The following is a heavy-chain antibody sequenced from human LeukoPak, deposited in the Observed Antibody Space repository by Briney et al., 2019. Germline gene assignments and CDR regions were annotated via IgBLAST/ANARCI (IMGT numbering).Heavy chain of an antibody. V-gene: IGHV4-34*01. CDR3: ARQRWVGDNWFDP. J-gene: IGHJ5*02. CDR1: GGSFSGYY. Sequence: SETLSLTCAVYGGSFSGYYWSWIRQPPGKGLEWIGEINHSGSTNYNPSLKSRVTISVDTSKNQFSLKLSSVTAADTAVYYCARQRWVGDNWFDPWGQGTLVTVSS. D-gene: IGHD3-10*01. CDR2: INHSGST.